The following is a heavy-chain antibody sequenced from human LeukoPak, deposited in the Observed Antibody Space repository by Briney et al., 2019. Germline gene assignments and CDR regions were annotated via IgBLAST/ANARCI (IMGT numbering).Heavy chain of an antibody. CDR2: INHRGST. V-gene: IGHV4-34*01. D-gene: IGHD2-15*01. Sequence: SETLSLTCAVYGESFSGYYWSWIRQPPGKGLEWIGEINHRGSTNYNPSLKSRVTISINTSKNQFSLKLSSVTAADTAVYYCARGTSTNPYIVVVVAAPNWFDPWGQGTLVTVSS. CDR1: GESFSGYY. CDR3: ARGTSTNPYIVVVVAAPNWFDP. J-gene: IGHJ5*02.